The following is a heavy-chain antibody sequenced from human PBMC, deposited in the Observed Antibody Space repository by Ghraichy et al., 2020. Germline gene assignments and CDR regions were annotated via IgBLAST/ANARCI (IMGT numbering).Heavy chain of an antibody. CDR3: AKESSRYFDY. CDR2: ISWNSGSI. Sequence: GGSLRLSCAASGFTFDDYAMHWVRQAPGKGLEWVSGISWNSGSIGYADSVKGRFTISRDNAKNSLYLQMNSLRAEDTALYYCAKESSRYFDYWGQGTLVTVSS. CDR1: GFTFDDYA. D-gene: IGHD2-2*01. V-gene: IGHV3-9*01. J-gene: IGHJ4*02.